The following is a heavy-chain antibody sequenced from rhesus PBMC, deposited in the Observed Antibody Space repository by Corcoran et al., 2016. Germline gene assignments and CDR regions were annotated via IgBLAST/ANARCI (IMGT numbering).Heavy chain of an antibody. D-gene: IGHD4-29*01. Sequence: EVQLVETGGGLVQPGGSLKVSCAVSGFTFSSYGISWVRQAPGKGLEWVSGINSGGGDTYYPESVKGRFTISRDNSKNTLSLEMNSLRAEDTAVYYCAKHGSSYHAGFDYWGQGVLVTVSS. V-gene: IGHV3S5*01. J-gene: IGHJ4*01. CDR1: GFTFSSYG. CDR3: AKHGSSYHAGFDY. CDR2: INSGGGDT.